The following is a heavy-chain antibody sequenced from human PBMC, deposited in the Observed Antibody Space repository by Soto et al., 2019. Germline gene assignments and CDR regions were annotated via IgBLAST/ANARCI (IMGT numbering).Heavy chain of an antibody. CDR3: AKDPPGYCSSTSCPEDYYYYYGMDV. J-gene: IGHJ6*02. Sequence: ESGGGVVQPGRSLRLSCAASGFTFSSYGMHWVRQAPGKGLEWVAVISYDGSNKYYADSVKGRFTISRDNSKNTLYLQMNSLRAEDTAVYYCAKDPPGYCSSTSCPEDYYYYYGMDVWGQGTTVTVSS. CDR2: ISYDGSNK. V-gene: IGHV3-30*18. CDR1: GFTFSSYG. D-gene: IGHD2-2*01.